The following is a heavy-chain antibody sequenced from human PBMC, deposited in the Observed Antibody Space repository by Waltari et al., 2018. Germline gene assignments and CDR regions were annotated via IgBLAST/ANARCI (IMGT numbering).Heavy chain of an antibody. J-gene: IGHJ4*02. Sequence: QLQLQESGPGLVKPSETLSLTCTVSGGSISSSSYYWGWIRQPPGKGLEWIGSIYYSGSTYYNPSRKSRVTTSVDTSKNQFSLKLSSVTAADTAVYYCARDRGYCSGGSCFPFDYWGQGTLVTVSS. CDR1: GGSISSSSYY. CDR2: IYYSGST. V-gene: IGHV4-39*07. D-gene: IGHD2-15*01. CDR3: ARDRGYCSGGSCFPFDY.